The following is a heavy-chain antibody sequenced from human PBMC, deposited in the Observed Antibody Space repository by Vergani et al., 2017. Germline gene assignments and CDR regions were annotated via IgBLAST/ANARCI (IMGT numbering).Heavy chain of an antibody. D-gene: IGHD2-2*01. CDR3: ARDLGCSSTSCYENWFDP. J-gene: IGHJ5*02. V-gene: IGHV1-8*02. CDR2: MNPNSGNT. CDR1: GYTFTSYG. Sequence: QVQLVQSGAEVKKPGASVKVSCKASGYTFTSYGISWVRQAPGQGLEWMGWMNPNSGNTGYAQKFQGRVTMTRNTSISTAYMELSSLRSEDTAVYYCARDLGCSSTSCYENWFDPWGQGTLVTVSS.